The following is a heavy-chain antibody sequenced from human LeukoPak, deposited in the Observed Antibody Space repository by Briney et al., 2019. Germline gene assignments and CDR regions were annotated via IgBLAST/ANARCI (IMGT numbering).Heavy chain of an antibody. Sequence: PGGSLRLSCAASGFTFSSYEMNWVRQAPGKGLEWVSYISSSGSTIYYADSVKGRFTISRDNAKNSLYLQMNSLRAEDTAVYYCAKDRPNYYADNGHYYRRNGDYWGQGTLVTVSS. J-gene: IGHJ4*02. CDR2: ISSSGSTI. V-gene: IGHV3-48*03. D-gene: IGHD3-22*01. CDR1: GFTFSSYE. CDR3: AKDRPNYYADNGHYYRRNGDY.